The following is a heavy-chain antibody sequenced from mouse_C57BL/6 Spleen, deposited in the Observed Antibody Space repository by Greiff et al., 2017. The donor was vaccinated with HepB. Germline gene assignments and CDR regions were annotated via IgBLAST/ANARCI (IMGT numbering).Heavy chain of an antibody. CDR3: ARQGPIYYYYFDY. Sequence: EVKVVESGGGLVKPGGSLKLSCAASGFTFSSYTMSWVRQTPEKRLEWVATISGGGGNTYYPDSVKGRFTISRDNAKNTLYLQMSSLRSEDTALYYCARQGPIYYYYFDYWGQGTTLTVSS. V-gene: IGHV5-9*01. CDR1: GFTFSSYT. D-gene: IGHD1-1*01. CDR2: ISGGGGNT. J-gene: IGHJ2*01.